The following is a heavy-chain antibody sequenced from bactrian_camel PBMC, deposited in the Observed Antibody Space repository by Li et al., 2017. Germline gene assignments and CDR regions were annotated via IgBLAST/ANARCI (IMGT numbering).Heavy chain of an antibody. CDR1: GDAASTYC. J-gene: IGHJ4*01. Sequence: VQLVESGGGSVEAGGSLRLSCQASGDAASTYCMGWFRQAAGKEREGVASIDGHGSTMYADSVKGRFTISQDKAKNSMYLQMNSLKLEDTAMYYCAASLGKTYCHAAFFLTRARPNFGYMGQGTQVTVS. V-gene: IGHV3S53*01. CDR2: IDGHGST. D-gene: IGHD5*01.